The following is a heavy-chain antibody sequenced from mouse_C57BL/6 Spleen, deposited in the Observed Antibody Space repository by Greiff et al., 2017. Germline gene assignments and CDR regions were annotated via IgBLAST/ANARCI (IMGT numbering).Heavy chain of an antibody. V-gene: IGHV1-61*01. D-gene: IGHD2-3*01. CDR3: ARRDGYFDY. CDR2: IYPSDSET. CDR1: GYTFTSYW. Sequence: QVQLQQPGAELVRPGSSVKLSCKASGYTFTSYWMDWVKQRPGQGLEWIGNIYPSDSETHYNQKFKDKATLTVDKSSSTANMQLSSLTSEDSAVYYCARRDGYFDYWGQGTTLTVSS. J-gene: IGHJ2*01.